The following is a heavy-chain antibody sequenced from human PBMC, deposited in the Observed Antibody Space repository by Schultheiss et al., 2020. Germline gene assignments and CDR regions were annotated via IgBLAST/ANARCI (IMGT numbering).Heavy chain of an antibody. CDR1: GFTFSSYA. CDR2: VSGSGGST. J-gene: IGHJ4*02. D-gene: IGHD5-24*01. Sequence: GSLRLSCVASGFTFSSYAMNWVRQAPGKGLEWLSTVSGSGGSTYYADSVKGRFTIFRDNSKNTLYLQMNSLRAEDTAVYYCARGGRDGYKFDYWGQGTLVTVSS. CDR3: ARGGRDGYKFDY. V-gene: IGHV3-23*01.